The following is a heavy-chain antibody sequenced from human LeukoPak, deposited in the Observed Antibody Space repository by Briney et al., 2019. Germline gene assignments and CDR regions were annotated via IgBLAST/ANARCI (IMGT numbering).Heavy chain of an antibody. D-gene: IGHD3-9*01. Sequence: PGGSLGLSCAASGFTFSSYSMNWVRQAPGKGLEWVSYISSSSSTIYYADSVKGRFTISRDNAKNSLYLQMNSLRAEDTAVYYCARDSRDYDILTGYYNFDYWGQGTLVTVSS. CDR1: GFTFSSYS. CDR3: ARDSRDYDILTGYYNFDY. J-gene: IGHJ4*02. V-gene: IGHV3-48*01. CDR2: ISSSSSTI.